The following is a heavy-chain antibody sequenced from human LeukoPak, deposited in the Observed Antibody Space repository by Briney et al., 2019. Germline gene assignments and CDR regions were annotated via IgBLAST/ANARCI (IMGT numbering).Heavy chain of an antibody. D-gene: IGHD3-22*01. CDR3: ARDRDSSGWNYFDY. J-gene: IGHJ4*02. CDR2: INPNSGGT. Sequence: AASVKVSCKASGYTFTGYYIHWVRQAPGQGLEWLGWINPNSGGTNYAQKFQDRLTMTRDTSISTAYMELSRLISDDSAVYYCARDRDSSGWNYFDYWGQGTLVTVSS. CDR1: GYTFTGYY. V-gene: IGHV1-2*02.